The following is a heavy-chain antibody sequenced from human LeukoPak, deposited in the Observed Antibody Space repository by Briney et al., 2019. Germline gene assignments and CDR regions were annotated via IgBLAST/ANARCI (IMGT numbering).Heavy chain of an antibody. Sequence: GGSLRLSCAASGFTFNRYCMSWVRQAPGKGLEWVANIKEDGSEKYYMDSVKGRFTISRDNAKNSLYLQMNSLRAEDTAVYYCATDRSSIAVRPHWGQGTLVTVSS. CDR3: ATDRSSIAVRPH. V-gene: IGHV3-7*01. J-gene: IGHJ4*02. CDR2: IKEDGSEK. CDR1: GFTFNRYC. D-gene: IGHD6-6*01.